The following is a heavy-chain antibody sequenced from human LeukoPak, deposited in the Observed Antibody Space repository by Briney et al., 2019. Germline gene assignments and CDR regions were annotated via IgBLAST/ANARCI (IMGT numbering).Heavy chain of an antibody. CDR3: ARASGGYYNNWFDP. J-gene: IGHJ5*02. Sequence: SETLSLTCTVSGGSLSTYYWSWIRQPPGKGLEWMGYIYYTGSTNHNPSLKSRVTMSVDTSKNQFSLKLNSVTAADTAVFYCARASGGYYNNWFDPWGQGTLVTVSS. D-gene: IGHD3-22*01. V-gene: IGHV4-59*01. CDR1: GGSLSTYY. CDR2: IYYTGST.